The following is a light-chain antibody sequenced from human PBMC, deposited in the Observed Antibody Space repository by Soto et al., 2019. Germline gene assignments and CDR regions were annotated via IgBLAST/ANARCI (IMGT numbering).Light chain of an antibody. V-gene: IGKV1-5*01. J-gene: IGKJ2*01. Sequence: DIQMTQSPSTLSASVGDSVTITCRASQSISILLAWYQQEPGKAPKLLIYDASTLESGVPSRFSGSGSGAEFTLTISSLQPDDFATYYCQRYNGYFGQGTKLEIK. CDR3: QRYNGY. CDR1: QSISIL. CDR2: DAS.